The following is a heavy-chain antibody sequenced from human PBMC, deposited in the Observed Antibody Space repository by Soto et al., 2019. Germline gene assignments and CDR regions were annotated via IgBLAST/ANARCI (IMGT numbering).Heavy chain of an antibody. CDR3: VKDTPAWRQVWGYDY. J-gene: IGHJ4*02. D-gene: IGHD5-18*01. CDR2: IIPIFGTA. CDR1: GGTFSSYA. Sequence: SVKGSCKASGGTFSSYAVSWVRQAPGQGLEWMGGIIPIFGTANYAQKFQGRVTITADESTSTAYMELNGLRAEDTAVYYCVKDTPAWRQVWGYDYWGQGALVTVSS. V-gene: IGHV1-69*01.